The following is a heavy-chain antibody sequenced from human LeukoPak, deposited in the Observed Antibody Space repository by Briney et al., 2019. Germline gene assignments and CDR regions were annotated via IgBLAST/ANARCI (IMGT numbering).Heavy chain of an antibody. V-gene: IGHV3-15*01. J-gene: IGHJ6*03. CDR3: TTDAWSGYSYYYYYMDV. CDR2: IKSKTDGGTT. Sequence: PGGSLRLSCAASGFTFSDAWMSWVRQAPGKGLEWVGRIKSKTDGGTTDYAAPVKGRLTISRDDSKNTLYLQMNSLKTEDTAVYYCTTDAWSGYSYYYYYMDVWGKGTTVTVSS. CDR1: GFTFSDAW. D-gene: IGHD3-3*01.